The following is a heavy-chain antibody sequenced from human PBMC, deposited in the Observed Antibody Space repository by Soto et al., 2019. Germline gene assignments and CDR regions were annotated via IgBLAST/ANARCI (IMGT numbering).Heavy chain of an antibody. CDR1: GFTFSSYG. CDR3: AKDLNYYYGMDV. CDR2: ISYDGSNK. J-gene: IGHJ6*02. Sequence: QVQLVESGGGGVQPGRSLNPSCAASGFTFSSYGMHWVRRPPGKGLEWVAVISYDGSNKYYADSVKGRFTISRDNSKNTLYLQMNSLRAEDTAVYYCAKDLNYYYGMDVWGQGTTVTVSS. V-gene: IGHV3-30*18.